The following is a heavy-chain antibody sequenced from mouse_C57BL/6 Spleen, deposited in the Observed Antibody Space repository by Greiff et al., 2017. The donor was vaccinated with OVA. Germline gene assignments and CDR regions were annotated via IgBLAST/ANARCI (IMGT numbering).Heavy chain of an antibody. CDR3: AREGDYYGSSYYVDY. CDR1: GYTFTSYW. Sequence: QVQLQQPGAELVRPGSSVKLSCKASGYTFTSYWMDWVKQRPGQGLEWIGNIYPSDSETHYNQKFKDKATLTVDKSSSTAYMQLSSLTSEDSAVYYCAREGDYYGSSYYVDYWGQGTTLTVSS. J-gene: IGHJ2*01. D-gene: IGHD1-1*01. V-gene: IGHV1-61*01. CDR2: IYPSDSET.